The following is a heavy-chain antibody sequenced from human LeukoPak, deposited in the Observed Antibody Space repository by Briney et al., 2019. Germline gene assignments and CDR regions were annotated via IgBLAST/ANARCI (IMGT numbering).Heavy chain of an antibody. CDR3: AREGSARTFFDY. J-gene: IGHJ4*02. Sequence: GGCLRLSCAASGFTLSDYYMSWIRQAPGKGLEWVSYISSSGTTTYYADSVKGRFTLSRDNAKNSLYLQMNSLRAEDTAVYYCAREGSARTFFDYWGQGTLVTVSS. D-gene: IGHD6-6*01. CDR2: ISSSGTTT. V-gene: IGHV3-11*01. CDR1: GFTLSDYY.